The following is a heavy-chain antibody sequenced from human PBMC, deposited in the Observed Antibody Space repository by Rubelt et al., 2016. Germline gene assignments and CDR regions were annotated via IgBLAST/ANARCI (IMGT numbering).Heavy chain of an antibody. CDR3: ARDIAD. Sequence: QVQLVESGGGVVQPGRSLRLSCAASGFTFSSHGMHWVRQAPGKGLEWVAGISYDGSNRFYTDSVKGRFTISRDSSKNTLYLQMNSLRVEDTAVEYCARDIADWGQGTLVTVSS. CDR1: GFTFSSHG. J-gene: IGHJ4*02. D-gene: IGHD6-13*01. V-gene: IGHV3-30*04. CDR2: ISYDGSNR.